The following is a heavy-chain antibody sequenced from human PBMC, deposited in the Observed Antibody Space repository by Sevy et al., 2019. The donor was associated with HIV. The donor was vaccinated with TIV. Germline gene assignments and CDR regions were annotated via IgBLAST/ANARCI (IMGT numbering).Heavy chain of an antibody. D-gene: IGHD1-1*01. CDR3: TRWKGAQSIFDY. CDR1: GFTFGDYA. CDR2: LKSKAYGGTL. V-gene: IGHV3-49*04. J-gene: IGHJ4*02. Sequence: GGSLRLSCTTSGFTFGDYAMSWVRQAPGKGLEWEAFLKSKAYGGTLDYAASVKGRFTISRDDSKSIAHLQMNDLKTEDTAIYYYTRWKGAQSIFDYWGQGALVTVSS.